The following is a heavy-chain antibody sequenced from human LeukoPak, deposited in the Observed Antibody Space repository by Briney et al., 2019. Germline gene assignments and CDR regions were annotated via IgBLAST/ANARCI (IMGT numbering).Heavy chain of an antibody. CDR2: IYPGDSDT. CDR3: ARHNPAAIDY. V-gene: IGHV5-51*01. CDR1: GYSFTDYW. Sequence: GESLKISCKASGYSFTDYWIGWVRQMPGKGLEWMGFIYPGDSDTSYSPSFEGQVTISADKSISTAYLQWTSLKASDTAMFYCARHNPAAIDYWGQGTLVTVSS. D-gene: IGHD5-18*01. J-gene: IGHJ4*02.